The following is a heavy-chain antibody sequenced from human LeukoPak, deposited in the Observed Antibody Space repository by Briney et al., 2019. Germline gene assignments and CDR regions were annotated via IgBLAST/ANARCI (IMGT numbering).Heavy chain of an antibody. CDR3: ARVRLTGSSYYYYMDV. Sequence: SETLSLTCTVSGGSISSSSYYWGWVRRPPGKGLEWIGCMSYSGATYYNPSLRSRVTISLDTSKNQFSLKLTSVTAADTAMYYCARVRLTGSSYYYYMDVWGNGTTVTVSS. CDR1: GGSISSSSYY. D-gene: IGHD1-14*01. V-gene: IGHV4-39*07. CDR2: MSYSGAT. J-gene: IGHJ6*03.